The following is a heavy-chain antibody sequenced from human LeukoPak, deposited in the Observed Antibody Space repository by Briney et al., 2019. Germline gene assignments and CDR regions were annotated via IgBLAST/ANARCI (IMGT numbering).Heavy chain of an antibody. V-gene: IGHV1-24*01. CDR1: GYTLTELS. Sequence: GASVKVSCKVSGYTLTELSMHWVRQAPGKGLEWMGGFDPEDGETIYALKFQGRVTMTEDTSTDTAYMELSSLRSEDTAVYYCATVASTTGDAFDIWGQGTMVTVSS. D-gene: IGHD2-2*01. CDR3: ATVASTTGDAFDI. CDR2: FDPEDGET. J-gene: IGHJ3*02.